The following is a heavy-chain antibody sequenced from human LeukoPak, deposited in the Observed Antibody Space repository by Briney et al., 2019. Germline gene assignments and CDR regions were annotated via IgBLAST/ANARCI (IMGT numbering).Heavy chain of an antibody. CDR2: IKQDGSEK. CDR3: ARTQYAPGAFDI. D-gene: IGHD1-1*01. V-gene: IGHV3-7*05. CDR1: GLTFSSCW. J-gene: IGHJ3*02. Sequence: GGSLRLSCAASGLTFSSCWMSWVRQAPGKGLERVANIKQDGSEKYYVDSVKGRFTISRDNAKNSLYLQMNSLRAEDTAVYYCARTQYAPGAFDIWGQGTMVTVSS.